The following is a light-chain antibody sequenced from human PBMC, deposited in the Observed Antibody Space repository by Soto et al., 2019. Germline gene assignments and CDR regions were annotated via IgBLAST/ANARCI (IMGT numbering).Light chain of an antibody. Sequence: IQMTQSTSSLSASLXDRVTITCLASQSIRSYLNXXHQKXXXXTKLXXXAAXSLQSGVPSRFSGSGSGTDFTLTISSLKPEDFATYYCQQSYSSPIIPVGQVTRLAIK. J-gene: IGKJ5*01. V-gene: IGKV1-39*01. CDR2: AAX. CDR1: QSIRSY. CDR3: QQSYSSPIIP.